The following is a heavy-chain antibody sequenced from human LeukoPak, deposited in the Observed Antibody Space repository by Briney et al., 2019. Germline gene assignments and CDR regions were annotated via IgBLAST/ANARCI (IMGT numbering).Heavy chain of an antibody. CDR2: IAYDGSDK. V-gene: IGHV3-30-3*01. CDR3: ARITCSSSSCYSQRFDY. Sequence: GGSLRLSCAASGFTFSSFAMYWVRQAPGKGLEWVAVIAYDGSDKYFADSVKGRFTISRDYSKNTLYLEMNSLRTEDTAVYYCARITCSSSSCYSQRFDYWGQGTLVTVSS. D-gene: IGHD2-2*01. J-gene: IGHJ4*02. CDR1: GFTFSSFA.